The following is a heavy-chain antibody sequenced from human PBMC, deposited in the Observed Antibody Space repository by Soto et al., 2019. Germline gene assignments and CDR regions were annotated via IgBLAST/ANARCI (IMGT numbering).Heavy chain of an antibody. CDR3: ARESLSVRYSRSCCPINAKFDD. J-gene: IGHJ4*02. CDR1: GGTFSSYA. Sequence: SVKVSCKASGGTFSSYAISWVRQAPGQGLEWMGGIIPIFGTANYAQKFQGRVTITADKSTSTAYMELSSLRSEDTAGFFGARESLSVRYSRSCCPINAKFDDWGQGTLVCVS. CDR2: IIPIFGTA. V-gene: IGHV1-69*06. D-gene: IGHD6-13*01.